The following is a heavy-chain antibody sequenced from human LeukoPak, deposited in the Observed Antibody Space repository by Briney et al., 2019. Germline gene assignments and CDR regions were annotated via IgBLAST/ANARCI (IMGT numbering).Heavy chain of an antibody. CDR3: AGGDRNGWYFYY. J-gene: IGHJ4*02. CDR1: GFTFSSYW. D-gene: IGHD6-19*01. CDR2: IKQDGSEK. Sequence: GGSLRLSCAASGFTFSSYWMSWVRQAPGKGLEWVANIKQDGSEKYYVDSVKGRFTISRDNAKNSLYLQMSSLRAEDTALYLCAGGDRNGWYFYYWGQGTLVTVSS. V-gene: IGHV3-7*03.